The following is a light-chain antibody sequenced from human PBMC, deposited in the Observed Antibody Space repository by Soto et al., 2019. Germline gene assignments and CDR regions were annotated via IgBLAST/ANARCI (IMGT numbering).Light chain of an antibody. CDR3: QHYNSYSEA. J-gene: IGKJ1*01. V-gene: IGKV1-5*03. CDR2: KAS. Sequence: DVKMKPSASTVSASVRDRVTITCLASQSLNSLLAWYQQKPGRAPKLLIYKASSLESGVPSRFSGSGSGTEFTLTISSLQPDDFATYYCQHYNSYSEAFGQGGKVAIK. CDR1: QSLNSL.